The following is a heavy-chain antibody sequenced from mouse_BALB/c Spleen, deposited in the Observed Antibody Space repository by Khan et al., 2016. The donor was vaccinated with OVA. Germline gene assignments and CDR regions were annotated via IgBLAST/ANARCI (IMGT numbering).Heavy chain of an antibody. D-gene: IGHD1-1*01. J-gene: IGHJ3*01. CDR1: GYTFTSFW. V-gene: IGHV1-69*02. CDR3: ERSYFYGSSTWFGY. CDR2: IDPSDNYT. Sequence: QVQLQQPGAELVKPGASVKLSCKASGYTFTSFWLHWVKQRPGLGLEWIGEIDPSDNYTNYNQKFKGKATLTVDKSSRTAYMQLSSLTYEDSAVYYWERSYFYGSSTWFGYWGQGTLVTVSA.